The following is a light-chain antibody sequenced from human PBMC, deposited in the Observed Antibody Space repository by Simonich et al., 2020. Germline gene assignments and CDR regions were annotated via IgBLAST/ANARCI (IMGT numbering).Light chain of an antibody. CDR2: KAS. Sequence: DIQMTQSPSTLSASVGDRVTITCRASQSISSWLAWYQQKPGKAPKLLIYKASSVESGVPSRFSGSGSGTEFTLTISSLQPDDFATYYCQQYNSYSPSYTFGPGTKVDIK. J-gene: IGKJ3*01. V-gene: IGKV1-5*03. CDR3: QQYNSYSPSYT. CDR1: QSISSW.